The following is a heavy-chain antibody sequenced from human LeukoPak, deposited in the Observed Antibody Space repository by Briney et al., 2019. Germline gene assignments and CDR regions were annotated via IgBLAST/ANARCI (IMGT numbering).Heavy chain of an antibody. D-gene: IGHD2-8*01. J-gene: IGHJ4*02. CDR2: INPSGGST. V-gene: IGHV1-46*01. Sequence: GASVKVSCKASGYTFTSYYMHWVRQAPGQGLEWMGIINPSGGSTSYAQKFQGRVTMTRDTSTSTVYVELSSLRSEDTAVYYCARAGDCTNGVCWTFDYWGQGTLVTVSS. CDR3: ARAGDCTNGVCWTFDY. CDR1: GYTFTSYY.